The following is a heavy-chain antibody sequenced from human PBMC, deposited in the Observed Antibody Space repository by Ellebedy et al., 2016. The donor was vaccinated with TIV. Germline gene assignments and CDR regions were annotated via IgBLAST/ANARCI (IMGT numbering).Heavy chain of an antibody. CDR1: GFTFSSYE. CDR3: ARSEYDYFYYGMDV. CDR2: ISSSGSTI. J-gene: IGHJ6*02. V-gene: IGHV3-48*03. D-gene: IGHD6-6*01. Sequence: PGGSLRLSCSASGFTFSSYEMNWVRQAPGMGLEWVSYISSSGSTIYYADSVMGRFTISRDNAKNSLYLQMNSLRAEDTAVYYCARSEYDYFYYGMDVWGQGTTVTVSS.